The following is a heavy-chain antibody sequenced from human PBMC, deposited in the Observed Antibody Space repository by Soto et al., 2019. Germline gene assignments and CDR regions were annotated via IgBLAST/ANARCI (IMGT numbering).Heavy chain of an antibody. CDR2: IYYTGST. CDR1: GGSISSGGYY. CDR3: ARQVVVVGFDP. Sequence: QVQLQESGPGLVKPSQTLSLTCTVSGGSISSGGYYWSWIRQHQGKGLEWIGYIYYTGSTYYNPSLKSRGTISVDTSKNQFSLNLSSVTAADTAVYYCARQVVVVGFDPWGQGTLVTVSS. J-gene: IGHJ5*02. V-gene: IGHV4-31*03. D-gene: IGHD2-21*01.